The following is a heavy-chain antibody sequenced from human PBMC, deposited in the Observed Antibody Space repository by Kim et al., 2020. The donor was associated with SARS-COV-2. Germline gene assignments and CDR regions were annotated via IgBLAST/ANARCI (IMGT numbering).Heavy chain of an antibody. Sequence: SVKVSCKASGGTFSSYAISWVRQAPGQGLEWMGGIIPIFGTANYAQKFQGRVTTTAAESTSTAYMELSSLRSEDTAVYYCARVLGIAAAIGFYGMDVWGQGTTVTVSS. V-gene: IGHV1-69*13. CDR3: ARVLGIAAAIGFYGMDV. CDR2: IIPIFGTA. D-gene: IGHD6-13*01. J-gene: IGHJ6*02. CDR1: GGTFSSYA.